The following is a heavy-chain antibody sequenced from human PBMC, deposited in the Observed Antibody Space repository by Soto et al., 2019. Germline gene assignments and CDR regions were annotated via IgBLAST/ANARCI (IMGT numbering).Heavy chain of an antibody. CDR1: GGSISSYY. Sequence: SETLSLTCTVSGGSISSYYWSWIRQPPGKGLEWIGYIYYSGSTNYNPSLKSRVTISVDTSKNQFSLKLSSVTAADTAVYYCARGPTNYDILTGYYGELDYWGQGTLVTVSS. CDR3: ARGPTNYDILTGYYGELDY. CDR2: IYYSGST. D-gene: IGHD3-9*01. J-gene: IGHJ4*02. V-gene: IGHV4-59*01.